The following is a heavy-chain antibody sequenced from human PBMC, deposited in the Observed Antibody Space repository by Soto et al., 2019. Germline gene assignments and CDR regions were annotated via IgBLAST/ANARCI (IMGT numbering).Heavy chain of an antibody. V-gene: IGHV1-3*01. Sequence: ASVKVSCKASGYTFTSYAMHWVRQAPGQRLEWMGWINAGNGNTKYSQKFQGWVTMSRDTSINTAYMELSRLKSDDTAVYYCAKNSLLVGTPYYFDYWGQGTLVTVSS. J-gene: IGHJ4*02. CDR2: INAGNGNT. CDR3: AKNSLLVGTPYYFDY. D-gene: IGHD1-26*01. CDR1: GYTFTSYA.